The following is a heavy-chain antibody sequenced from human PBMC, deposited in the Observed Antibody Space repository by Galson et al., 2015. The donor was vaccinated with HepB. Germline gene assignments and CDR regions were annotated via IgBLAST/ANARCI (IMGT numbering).Heavy chain of an antibody. V-gene: IGHV3-30*09. CDR2: ISYEGTNK. J-gene: IGHJ2*01. CDR1: GFNFNYYA. CDR3: ARSTSSWSYWYFDL. D-gene: IGHD1-26*01. Sequence: SLRLSCAASGFNFNYYAMHWVRQTSDKGLEWLSVISYEGTNKFYADSVKGRFAIYRDNSKTTLSLDMNSLRTDDTATYYCARSTSSWSYWYFDLWGPGTVVSVSS.